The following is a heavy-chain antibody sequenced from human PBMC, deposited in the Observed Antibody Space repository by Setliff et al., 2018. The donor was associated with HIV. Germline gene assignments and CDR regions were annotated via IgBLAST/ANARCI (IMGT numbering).Heavy chain of an antibody. J-gene: IGHJ4*02. CDR1: GYSISSGCY. Sequence: SETLSLTCAVSGYSISSGCYWGWVRQAPGGGLEWIGSVYYTGNTYTSPSLKSRATISLDASKNKISLKLTSVTSADTAVYYCAREGDGIDFWGQGTLVTVSS. V-gene: IGHV4-38-2*02. CDR3: AREGDGIDF. CDR2: VYYTGNT. D-gene: IGHD2-21*02.